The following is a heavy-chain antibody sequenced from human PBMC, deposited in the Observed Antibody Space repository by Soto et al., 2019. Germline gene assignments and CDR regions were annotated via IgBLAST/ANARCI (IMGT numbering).Heavy chain of an antibody. CDR2: ILYDVNNK. CDR3: ARDPLTAAGTPLDY. J-gene: IGHJ4*02. Sequence: QGQLVESGGGVVQPGRSLSLSCAASGFTFSSYAMHWVRQAPGKGLSWVAVILYDVNNKFYADSVKGRVTISRDNSKHTLYLQMNSLRAEDTAVYYCARDPLTAAGTPLDYCGQGPLVTVAS. CDR1: GFTFSSYA. V-gene: IGHV3-30-3*01. D-gene: IGHD6-13*01.